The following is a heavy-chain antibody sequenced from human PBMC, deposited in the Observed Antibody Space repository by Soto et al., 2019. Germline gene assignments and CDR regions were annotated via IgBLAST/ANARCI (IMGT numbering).Heavy chain of an antibody. D-gene: IGHD6-19*01. J-gene: IGHJ4*02. V-gene: IGHV3-74*01. CDR2: INTDGSST. CDR1: GLTFSSYW. CDR3: ERRSVSNMHFAC. Sequence: EVQLVESGGGLVQPGGSLRLSCAASGLTFSSYWMHWVRQAPGKGLVWVSRINTDGSSTTYADSVKGRFTISRDNTKNTLYLQMNSLRVEDTAVCYSERRSVSNMHFACLGLATLVPVS.